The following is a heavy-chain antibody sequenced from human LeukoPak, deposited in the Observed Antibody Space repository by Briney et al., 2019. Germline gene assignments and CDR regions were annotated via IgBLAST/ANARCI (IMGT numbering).Heavy chain of an antibody. D-gene: IGHD2/OR15-2a*01. Sequence: GGSLRLSCAASGFAFSSYGMHWXXQAPGKGLEWMALIYYDGSNXYYADSVKGRXXXXRDNSKNTLYLQMDSLRAEDTAVYYCAREIGYFDYWGQGTLVTVSS. CDR3: AREIGYFDY. V-gene: IGHV3-33*01. CDR2: IYYDGSNX. CDR1: GFAFSSYG. J-gene: IGHJ4*02.